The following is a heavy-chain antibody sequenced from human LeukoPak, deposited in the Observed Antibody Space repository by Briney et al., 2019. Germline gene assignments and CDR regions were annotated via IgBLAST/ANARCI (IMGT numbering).Heavy chain of an antibody. CDR2: IYYSGST. CDR3: ARTCSGGSCYSWEVDY. D-gene: IGHD2-15*01. CDR1: GGSISSGGYY. V-gene: IGHV4-31*03. J-gene: IGHJ4*02. Sequence: PSETLSLTCTVSGGSISSGGYYWSWIRQHPGKGLEWIGYIYYSGSTYYNPSLKSRVTISVDTSKNQFPLKLSSVTAADTAVYYCARTCSGGSCYSWEVDYWGQGPLVTVSS.